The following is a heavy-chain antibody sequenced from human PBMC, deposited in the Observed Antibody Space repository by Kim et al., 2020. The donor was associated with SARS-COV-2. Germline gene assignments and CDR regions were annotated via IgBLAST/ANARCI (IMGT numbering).Heavy chain of an antibody. CDR3: AGGRSGSSYGLSELYVMDV. V-gene: IGHV3-21*01. D-gene: IGHD1-26*01. CDR2: ISSTGTYI. J-gene: IGHJ6*02. CDR1: GFTFSYYD. Sequence: GGSLRLSCVASGFTFSYYDLHWVRQAPGKGLEWVSSISSTGTYIYYADSVKGRFTISRDNAKNSLFLQMNSLRAEDAALYYCAGGRSGSSYGLSELYVMDVWGQGTTVTVSS.